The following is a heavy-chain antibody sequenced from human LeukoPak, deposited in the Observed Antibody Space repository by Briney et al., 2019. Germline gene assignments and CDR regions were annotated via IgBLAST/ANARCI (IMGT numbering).Heavy chain of an antibody. Sequence: PSETLSLTCTVSGGSISSGGYCWSWIRQHPGKGLEWIAYIYYTGSTYYNPSLKSRLTISVDTSKNHFSLRLSSMTAADTAVYYCARVPSVIDAFDIWGQGTMVTVSS. V-gene: IGHV4-31*03. CDR2: IYYTGST. J-gene: IGHJ3*02. CDR1: GGSISSGGYC. CDR3: ARVPSVIDAFDI. D-gene: IGHD2-21*01.